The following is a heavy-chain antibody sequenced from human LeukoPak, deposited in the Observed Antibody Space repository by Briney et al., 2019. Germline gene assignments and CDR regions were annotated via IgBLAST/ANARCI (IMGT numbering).Heavy chain of an antibody. CDR2: ISSSSSYI. CDR3: ARVASSSWSHAFDI. J-gene: IGHJ3*02. V-gene: IGHV3-21*01. Sequence: PGGSLRLSCAASGFTFSSYSMNWVRQAPGKGLEWVSSISSSSSYIYYADSVKGRFTISRDNAKNSLYLQMNSLRAEDTAVYYCARVASSSWSHAFDIWGQGTMVTVSS. D-gene: IGHD6-13*01. CDR1: GFTFSSYS.